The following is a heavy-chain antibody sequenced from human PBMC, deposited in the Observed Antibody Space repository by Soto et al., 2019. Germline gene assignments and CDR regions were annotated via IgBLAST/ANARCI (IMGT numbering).Heavy chain of an antibody. CDR2: IYWDDDK. Sequence: QITLKESGPTLVKPTQTLTLTCAFSGFSLRTSGLGVGWIRQPPGKALEWLAFIYWDDDKRYSPSLKNRLTITTDTSKNLVVLTMTNMDSVDTATYYCAHRSLAVWGFDFWGQGMLVTVSS. D-gene: IGHD3-16*01. CDR3: AHRSLAVWGFDF. V-gene: IGHV2-5*02. J-gene: IGHJ4*02. CDR1: GFSLRTSGLG.